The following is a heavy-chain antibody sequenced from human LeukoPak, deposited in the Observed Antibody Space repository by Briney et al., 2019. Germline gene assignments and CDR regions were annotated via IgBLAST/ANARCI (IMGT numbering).Heavy chain of an antibody. J-gene: IGHJ3*02. CDR3: ARMGYYDSRGSAFDI. Sequence: SEILSLTCAVYGGSFSGYYWSWIRQPPGKGLEWIGEINHSGSTNYNPSLKSRVTISVDTSKNQFSLKLSSVTAADTAVYYCARMGYYDSRGSAFDIWGQGTTVTVSS. D-gene: IGHD3-22*01. V-gene: IGHV4-34*01. CDR2: INHSGST. CDR1: GGSFSGYY.